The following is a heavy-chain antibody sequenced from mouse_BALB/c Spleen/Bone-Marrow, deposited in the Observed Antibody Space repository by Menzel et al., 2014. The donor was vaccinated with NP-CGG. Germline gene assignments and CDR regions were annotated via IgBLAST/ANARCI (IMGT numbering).Heavy chain of an antibody. Sequence: EVQLQQSGAGLVKPGASVKLSCTASGFNIKDTYMYWVKQRPEQGLEWIGRIDPANGHTIYDPKFQGKATITADTSSNTAYLQLSSLTSEDTAVYYCAVYGYAMDYWGQGTSVTVSS. D-gene: IGHD1-1*01. J-gene: IGHJ4*01. V-gene: IGHV14-3*02. CDR1: GFNIKDTY. CDR2: IDPANGHT. CDR3: AVYGYAMDY.